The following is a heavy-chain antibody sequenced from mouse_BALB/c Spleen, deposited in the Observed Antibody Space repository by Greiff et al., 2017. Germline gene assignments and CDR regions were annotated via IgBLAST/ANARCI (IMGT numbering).Heavy chain of an antibody. CDR3: TRGNYGAMDY. J-gene: IGHJ4*01. Sequence: VQLVESGAELVKPGASVKLSCKASGYTFTSYYMYWVKQRPGQGLEWIGEINPSNGGTNFNEKFKSKATLTVDKSSSTAYMQLSSLTSEDSAVYYCTRGNYGAMDYWGQGTSVTVSS. V-gene: IGHV1S81*02. CDR1: GYTFTSYY. D-gene: IGHD2-1*01. CDR2: INPSNGGT.